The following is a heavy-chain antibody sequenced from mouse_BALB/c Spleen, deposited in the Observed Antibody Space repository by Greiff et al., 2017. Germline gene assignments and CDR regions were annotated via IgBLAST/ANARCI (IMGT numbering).Heavy chain of an antibody. D-gene: IGHD1-2*01. CDR1: GYTFTSYW. CDR2: INPSNGGT. V-gene: IGHV1S81*02. CDR3: ARKEIHYYGYDYAMDY. J-gene: IGHJ4*01. Sequence: VQLQQPGAELVKPGASVKLSCKASGYTFTSYWMHWVKLRPGQGFEWIGEINPSNGGTNYNEKFKRKATLTVDKSSSTAYMQLSSLTSEDSAVYYCARKEIHYYGYDYAMDYWGQGTSVTVSS.